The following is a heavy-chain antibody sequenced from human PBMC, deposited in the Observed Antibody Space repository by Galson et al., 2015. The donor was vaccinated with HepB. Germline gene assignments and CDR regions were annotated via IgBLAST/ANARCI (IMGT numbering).Heavy chain of an antibody. V-gene: IGHV3-23*01. D-gene: IGHD6-19*01. CDR3: VKDARRSSGWYYFGS. CDR2: ISDGGGAK. J-gene: IGHJ4*02. CDR1: GFTFNTYS. Sequence: SLRLSCAASGFTFNTYSMVWVRQAPGKGLEWVWGISDGGGAKYYADSVKGRFTVSRDNAKNSLYMQVNRLRAGDTAVYYCVKDARRSSGWYYFGSWGQGTLVTVSS.